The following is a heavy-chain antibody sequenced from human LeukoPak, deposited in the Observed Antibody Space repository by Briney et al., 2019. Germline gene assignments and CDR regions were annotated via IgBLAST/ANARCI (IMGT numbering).Heavy chain of an antibody. J-gene: IGHJ4*02. Sequence: GGSLRLSCAASGFTFSSYGMHWVCQAPGKGLEWVAVISYDGSNKYYADSVKGRFTISRDNSKNTLYLQMNSLRAEDTAVYYCARMYSSSSSPDYWGQGTLVTVSS. D-gene: IGHD6-6*01. CDR1: GFTFSSYG. CDR2: ISYDGSNK. CDR3: ARMYSSSSSPDY. V-gene: IGHV3-30*03.